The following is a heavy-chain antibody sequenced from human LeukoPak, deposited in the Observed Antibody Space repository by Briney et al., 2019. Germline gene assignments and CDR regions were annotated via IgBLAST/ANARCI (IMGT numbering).Heavy chain of an antibody. V-gene: IGHV1-46*01. CDR1: GYIFTSYY. D-gene: IGHD3-22*01. CDR2: INPRGGST. Sequence: WASVKVSCKASGYIFTSYYMHWVRQAPGQGLEWMGIINPRGGSTSYAQKFQGRVTMTRDTSTTTVYMELSSLRSEDTAVYYCARDPTSSSHYYYLGMDVWGQGTTVTVSS. CDR3: ARDPTSSSHYYYLGMDV. J-gene: IGHJ6*02.